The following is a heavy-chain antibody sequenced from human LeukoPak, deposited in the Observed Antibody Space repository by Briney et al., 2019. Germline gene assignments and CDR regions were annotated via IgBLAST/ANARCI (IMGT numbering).Heavy chain of an antibody. CDR3: ARDPGGIAVAGTNFDY. Sequence: PGGSLRLSCAASGFTFSSYSMNWVRQAPGKGLEWVSSISSSSSYIYYADSVKGRFTISRDNAKYSLYLQMNSLRAEDTAVYYCARDPGGIAVAGTNFDYWGQGTLVTVSS. J-gene: IGHJ4*02. D-gene: IGHD6-13*01. CDR2: ISSSSSYI. CDR1: GFTFSSYS. V-gene: IGHV3-21*01.